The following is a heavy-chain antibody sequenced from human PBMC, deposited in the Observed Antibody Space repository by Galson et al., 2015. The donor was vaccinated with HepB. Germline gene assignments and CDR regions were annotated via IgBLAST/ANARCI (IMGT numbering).Heavy chain of an antibody. V-gene: IGHV1-46*01. Sequence: SVKVSCKASGYSFSSYYILWVRQAPGQGLECMGIISPSGSNSNYTQRFQGRVTMTMDTSTSTVSLELSSLRSEDTAVYYCARSSDYVWGSYRFLAFDIWGQGTMVTVSS. CDR1: GYSFSSYY. J-gene: IGHJ3*02. CDR2: ISPSGSNS. D-gene: IGHD3-16*02. CDR3: ARSSDYVWGSYRFLAFDI.